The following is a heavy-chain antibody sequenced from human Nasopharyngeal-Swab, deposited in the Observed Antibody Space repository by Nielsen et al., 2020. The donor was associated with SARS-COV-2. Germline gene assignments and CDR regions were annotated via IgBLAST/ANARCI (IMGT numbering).Heavy chain of an antibody. J-gene: IGHJ4*02. V-gene: IGHV3-30-3*01. D-gene: IGHD2-2*01. Sequence: GESLKISCAASGFIFSSYAMHWVRQAPGKGLVWVAVISYDGSNKYYADSVKGQITTSRDNSKNTLYLQMNSVRAEDTDLYCWGRGLPAASDYWGQGTLVTVSS. CDR1: GFIFSSYA. CDR2: ISYDGSNK. CDR3: GRGLPAASDY.